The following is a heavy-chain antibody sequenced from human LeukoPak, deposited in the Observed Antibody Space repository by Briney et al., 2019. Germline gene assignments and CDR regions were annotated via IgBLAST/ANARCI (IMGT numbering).Heavy chain of an antibody. D-gene: IGHD3-9*01. CDR3: ARREADDILTGLKREIDY. CDR2: IKHSGRI. CDR1: GGSISSYY. V-gene: IGHV4-34*01. Sequence: PSETLSLTCTVSGGSISSYYWSWIRQPPGKGLEWIGEIKHSGRINYNPSLKSRVTISIDTSKNQFSLKLSSVTAADTAVYYCARREADDILTGLKREIDYWGQGTLVTVSS. J-gene: IGHJ4*02.